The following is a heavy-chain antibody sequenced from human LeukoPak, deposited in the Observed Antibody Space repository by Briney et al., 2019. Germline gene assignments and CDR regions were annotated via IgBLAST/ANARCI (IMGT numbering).Heavy chain of an antibody. D-gene: IGHD1-26*01. J-gene: IGHJ4*02. V-gene: IGHV3-74*01. CDR3: ARDRGSPLRWSSSDYFDY. CDR1: GFTFSTYW. Sequence: GGSLRLSCAASGFTFSTYWMHWVRQAPGKGLVWVSRINSDGSSTSYAGSVKGRFTISRDNSKNTLYLQMNSLRAEDTAVYYCARDRGSPLRWSSSDYFDYWGQGTLVTVSS. CDR2: INSDGSST.